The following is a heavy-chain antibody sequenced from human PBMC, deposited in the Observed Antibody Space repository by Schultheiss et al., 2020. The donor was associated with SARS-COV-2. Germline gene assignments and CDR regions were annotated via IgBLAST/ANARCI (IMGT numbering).Heavy chain of an antibody. CDR2: ISSSSSTI. Sequence: GGSLRLSCAASGFTFSSYAMSWVRQAPGKGLEWVSYISSSSSTIYYADSVKGRFTISRDNAKNSLYLQMNSLRAEDTAVYYCARQLLVPAATPMDVWGKGTTVTVSS. CDR3: ARQLLVPAATPMDV. CDR1: GFTFSSYA. V-gene: IGHV3-48*04. J-gene: IGHJ6*03. D-gene: IGHD2-2*01.